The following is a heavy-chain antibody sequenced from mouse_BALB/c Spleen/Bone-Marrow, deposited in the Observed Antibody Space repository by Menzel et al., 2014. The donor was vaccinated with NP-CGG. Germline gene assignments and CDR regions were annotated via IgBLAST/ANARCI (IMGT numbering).Heavy chain of an antibody. CDR3: ARLGRGLDY. D-gene: IGHD4-1*01. V-gene: IGHV1-87*01. J-gene: IGHJ2*01. Sequence: VKVVESGAELARPGASVKLSCNASGYTFTSYWMQWVKQRPGQGLEWIGAIYPGDGDTRYTQKFKGKATLTADKSSSTAYMQLSSLASEDSAVYYCARLGRGLDYWGQGTTLTVSS. CDR2: IYPGDGDT. CDR1: GYTFTSYW.